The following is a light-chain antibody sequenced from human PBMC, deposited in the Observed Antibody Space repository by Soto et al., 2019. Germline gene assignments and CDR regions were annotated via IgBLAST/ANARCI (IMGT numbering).Light chain of an antibody. CDR2: GAS. CDR1: QSVSSSY. Sequence: EIFLTQSPGTLSLSPGERATLSCRASQSVSSSYLSWYQLKPGQAPRLLIYGASSRATGIPDRFSGSGSGTDFTLTISRLEPEDFAVYYCQQYGYSFRAFGQGTKVEL. CDR3: QQYGYSFRA. V-gene: IGKV3-20*01. J-gene: IGKJ1*01.